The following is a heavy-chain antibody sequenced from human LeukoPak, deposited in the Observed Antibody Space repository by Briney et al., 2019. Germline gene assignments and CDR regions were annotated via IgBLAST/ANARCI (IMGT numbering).Heavy chain of an antibody. CDR2: IYYSGST. V-gene: IGHV4-61*01. Sequence: SETLSLTCTVSGGSVSSGSYYWSWIRQPPGKGLEWIGYIYYSGSTNYNPSLKSRVTISVDTSKNQFSLKLSSVTAADTAVYYCAREVAAAAGTDNWFDPWGQGTLVTVSS. J-gene: IGHJ5*02. CDR1: GGSVSSGSYY. D-gene: IGHD6-13*01. CDR3: AREVAAAAGTDNWFDP.